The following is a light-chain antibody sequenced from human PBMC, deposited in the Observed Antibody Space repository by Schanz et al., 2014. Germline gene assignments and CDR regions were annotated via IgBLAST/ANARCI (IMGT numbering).Light chain of an antibody. V-gene: IGLV2-8*01. CDR3: SSYTGNNNVM. CDR2: EVT. CDR1: SSDIGGYDY. J-gene: IGLJ3*02. Sequence: QSALTQPPSASGSPGQSVTISCTGTSSDIGGYDYVSWYQQHPGKAPKLVIYEVTKRPSGVPDRFSGSKSDNTASLTVSGLQAEDEADYSCSSYTGNNNVMFGGGTKVTVL.